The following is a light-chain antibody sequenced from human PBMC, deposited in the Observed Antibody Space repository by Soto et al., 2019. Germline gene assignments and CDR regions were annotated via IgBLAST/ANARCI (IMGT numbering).Light chain of an antibody. CDR1: SSNIGSNY. CDR2: SNN. V-gene: IGLV1-47*02. CDR3: AAWDDSLSGYV. Sequence: QSVLTQPASASGTPGQRVTISCSGSSSNIGSNYVYWYQQLPGTAPKLLIYSNNQRPSGVPDRFSGSKSGTSASLAISWLRSEDEADYSCAAWDDSLSGYVFGTGTKVTVL. J-gene: IGLJ1*01.